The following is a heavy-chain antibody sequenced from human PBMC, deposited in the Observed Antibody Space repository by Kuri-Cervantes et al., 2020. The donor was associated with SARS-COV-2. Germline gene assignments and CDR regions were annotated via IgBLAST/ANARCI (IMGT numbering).Heavy chain of an antibody. D-gene: IGHD6-19*01. CDR3: ARIPPSQYSGGWFDWFDP. CDR1: GYTFTSYG. Sequence: ASVKVSCKASGYTFTSYGISWVRQAPGQGLEWMGWISAYNGNTNYTQKLQGRVIMTTDTSTSTAYMELRSLRSDDTAVYYCARIPPSQYSGGWFDWFDPWGQGTLVTVSS. J-gene: IGHJ5*02. CDR2: ISAYNGNT. V-gene: IGHV1-18*04.